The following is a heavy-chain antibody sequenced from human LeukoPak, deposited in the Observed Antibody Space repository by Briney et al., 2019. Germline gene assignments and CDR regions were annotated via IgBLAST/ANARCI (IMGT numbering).Heavy chain of an antibody. D-gene: IGHD2-2*01. CDR1: GFTFSRFR. CDR3: ASASPAGDY. J-gene: IGHJ4*02. CDR2: IKQDGSEK. V-gene: IGHV3-7*01. Sequence: GGSLRLSCAASGFTFSRFRMSWVRQAPGKGLEWVANIKQDGSEKYYVDSVKGRFTISRDNAKNSLHLQMNSLRAEDTAMYYCASASPAGDYWGQGTLVTVSS.